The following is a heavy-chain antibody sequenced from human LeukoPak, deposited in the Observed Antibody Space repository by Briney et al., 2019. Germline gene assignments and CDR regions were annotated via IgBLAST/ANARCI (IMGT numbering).Heavy chain of an antibody. V-gene: IGHV1-18*04. CDR2: ISAYNGNT. CDR1: GYTFTSYY. CDR3: ARDMQWELLGPGAFDI. D-gene: IGHD1-26*01. Sequence: ASVKVSCKASGYTFTSYYMHWVRQAPGQGLEWMGWISAYNGNTNYAQKLQGRVTMTTDTSTSTAYMELRSLRSDDTAVYYCARDMQWELLGPGAFDIWGQGTMVTVSS. J-gene: IGHJ3*02.